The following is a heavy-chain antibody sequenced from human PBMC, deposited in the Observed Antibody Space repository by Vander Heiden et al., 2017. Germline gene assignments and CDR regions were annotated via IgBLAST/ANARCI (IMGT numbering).Heavy chain of an antibody. V-gene: IGHV3-30*18. CDR3: AKDLGYYDSRGYFNL. CDR2: ISYDGSDK. CDR1: GFIFSSYG. J-gene: IGHJ5*02. D-gene: IGHD3-22*01. Sequence: QVHLVESVGGVVQPGRSLRLSCAASGFIFSSYGIHWVRQGPGKGLEWVAIISYDGSDKNYADSVKGRFTVSRDNSRNTLFLQMNSLRAEDTAVYYCAKDLGYYDSRGYFNLWGQGTPVTVSS.